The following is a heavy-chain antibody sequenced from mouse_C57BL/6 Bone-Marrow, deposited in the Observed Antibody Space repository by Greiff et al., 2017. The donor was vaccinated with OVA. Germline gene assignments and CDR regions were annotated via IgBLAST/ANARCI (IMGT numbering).Heavy chain of an antibody. Sequence: EVMLVASGGGLVKPGGSLKLSCAASGFTFSSYAMSWVRQTPDKRLEWVATLSDGGSYTYYPENVKGRFTSSRDNSKNNLYLQMSHLKSEDTAMYYCARNCFDYWGQGTTLTVSS. CDR1: GFTFSSYA. CDR3: ARNCFDY. D-gene: IGHD4-1*01. J-gene: IGHJ2*01. CDR2: LSDGGSYT. V-gene: IGHV5-4*03.